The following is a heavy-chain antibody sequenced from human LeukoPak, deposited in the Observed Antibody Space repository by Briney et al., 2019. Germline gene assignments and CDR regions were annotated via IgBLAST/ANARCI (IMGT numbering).Heavy chain of an antibody. V-gene: IGHV3-23*01. Sequence: GGSLRLSCAASGLTFNNYAMSWVRQAPGKGLEWVSGITGSGRTTYYADSVKGRFTISRDNSKNTLYLQMNSLRAEDTAVYYCARGAGYNYPYYFDYWGQGTLVTVSS. J-gene: IGHJ4*02. D-gene: IGHD5-24*01. CDR3: ARGAGYNYPYYFDY. CDR2: ITGSGRTT. CDR1: GLTFNNYA.